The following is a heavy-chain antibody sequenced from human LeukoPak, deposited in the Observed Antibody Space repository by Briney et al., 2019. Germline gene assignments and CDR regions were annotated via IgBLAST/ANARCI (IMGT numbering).Heavy chain of an antibody. CDR1: GFAFSSYA. V-gene: IGHV3-30-3*01. Sequence: PGGSLRLSCAASGFAFSSYAMHWVRQAPGKGLEWVAVISYDGSNKYYADSVKGRFTISRDNSKNTLYLQMNSLRAEDTAVYYCARGGYGSRDYWGQGTLVTVSS. CDR3: ARGGYGSRDY. J-gene: IGHJ4*02. CDR2: ISYDGSNK. D-gene: IGHD3-10*01.